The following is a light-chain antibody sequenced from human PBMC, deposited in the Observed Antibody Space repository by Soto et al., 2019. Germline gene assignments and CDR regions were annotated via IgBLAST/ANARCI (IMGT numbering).Light chain of an antibody. CDR3: QQYGSSGT. Sequence: EIVMTQSPATLSLSPGERATLSCRASQNIDTYLDWYQQKPGQSPRLLIYGASSRATGIPDRFSGSGSGTDFTLTISRLEPEDFAVYYCQQYGSSGTFGQGTKVDIK. CDR1: QNIDTY. CDR2: GAS. J-gene: IGKJ1*01. V-gene: IGKV3-20*01.